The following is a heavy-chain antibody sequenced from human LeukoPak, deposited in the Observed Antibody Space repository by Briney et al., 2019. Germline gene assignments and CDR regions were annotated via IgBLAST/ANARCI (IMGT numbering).Heavy chain of an antibody. J-gene: IGHJ4*02. D-gene: IGHD2-15*01. CDR2: INWNGGST. V-gene: IGHV3-20*04. CDR3: ARDYRGYRAPYYFDY. CDR1: GFTFDDYG. Sequence: GGSLRLSCAASGFTFDDYGMSWVRQAPGKGLEWVSGINWNGGSTGYADSVKGRFTISRDNAKNSLSLQMNSLRAEDTAVYYCARDYRGYRAPYYFDYWGQGTLVTVSS.